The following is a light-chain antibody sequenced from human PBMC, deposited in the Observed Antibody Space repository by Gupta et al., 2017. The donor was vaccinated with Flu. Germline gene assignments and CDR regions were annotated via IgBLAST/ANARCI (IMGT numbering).Light chain of an antibody. V-gene: IGKV1-39*01. J-gene: IGKJ1*01. CDR1: QSISSY. Sequence: DIQMTQSPSSLSAPVGDRVTITCRASQSISSYLNWYQQKPGKAPKLLIYDASSLQSGVPSRFSGGGAGTEVTLIISSLQPEDFATYYCQQRYSTPWTFGQGTKVEIK. CDR2: DAS. CDR3: QQRYSTPWT.